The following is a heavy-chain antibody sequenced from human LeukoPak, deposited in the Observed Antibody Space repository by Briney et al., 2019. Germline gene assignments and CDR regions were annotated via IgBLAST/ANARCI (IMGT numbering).Heavy chain of an antibody. CDR3: ARIRACDSSGYFSYYFDY. CDR1: GFTFSSYG. Sequence: GGSLRLSCAASGFTFSSYGMHWVRQAPGKGLEWVAVIWYDGSNKYYADSVKGRFTISRDNSRDTLYLQMNNLRAEDTAVYYCARIRACDSSGYFSYYFDYWGQGTLVTVSS. J-gene: IGHJ4*02. CDR2: IWYDGSNK. V-gene: IGHV3-33*08. D-gene: IGHD3-22*01.